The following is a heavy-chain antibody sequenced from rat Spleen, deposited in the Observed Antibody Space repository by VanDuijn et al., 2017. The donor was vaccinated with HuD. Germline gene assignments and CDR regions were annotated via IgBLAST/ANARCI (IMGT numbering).Heavy chain of an antibody. CDR2: ISPSGVYT. V-gene: IGHV5-25*01. D-gene: IGHD1-4*01. J-gene: IGHJ3*01. CDR1: GFTFSNYD. CDR3: ARQGLPGYRGDSTY. Sequence: EVQLVESGGGLVQPGRSLKLSCAASGFTFSNYDMAWVRQAPTKGLEWVASISPSGVYTYFRDSVKGRFTVSRDNARTTLYLQMDSLRSEDTATYFCARQGLPGYRGDSTYWGQGTLVTVSS.